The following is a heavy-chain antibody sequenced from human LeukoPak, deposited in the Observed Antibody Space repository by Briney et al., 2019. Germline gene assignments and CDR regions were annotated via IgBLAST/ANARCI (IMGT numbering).Heavy chain of an antibody. CDR2: LSESGGNT. V-gene: IGHV3-23*01. CDR3: VTYNWEYEADY. CDR1: GFTFSSYG. J-gene: IGHJ4*02. Sequence: GGTLRLSCAASGFTFSSYGMTWVRQPPGKGLEWVSTLSESGGNTYYADSVKGRFTISRDNAKNTLYLQMNSLGAEDTATYYCVTYNWEYEADYWGQGTLVTVSS. D-gene: IGHD1-20*01.